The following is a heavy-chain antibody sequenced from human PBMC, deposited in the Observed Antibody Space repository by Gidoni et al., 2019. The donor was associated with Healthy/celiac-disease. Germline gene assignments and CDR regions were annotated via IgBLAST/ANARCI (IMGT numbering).Heavy chain of an antibody. V-gene: IGHV5-51*01. J-gene: IGHJ6*03. D-gene: IGHD6-13*01. CDR1: GESCTSYW. CDR2: ISPGDSDT. Sequence: EVQLVQSGAEVKKPGESRKISSKGSGESCTSYWIGWVRQMPGYGLEWMGIISPGDSDTRYCPPFPGQVPISADKSISTAYLQWSSLTASDTAMYYCARRSYSSPHGYYYYYFMYVSGKGTTVTVSS. CDR3: ARRSYSSPHGYYYYYFMYV.